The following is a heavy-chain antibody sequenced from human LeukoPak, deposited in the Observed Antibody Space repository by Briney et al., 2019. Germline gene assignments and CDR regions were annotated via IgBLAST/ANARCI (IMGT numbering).Heavy chain of an antibody. J-gene: IGHJ4*02. CDR3: ARGRPHGNDY. CDR1: GFTFSNAW. D-gene: IGHD4-23*01. Sequence: GGSLRLSCAASGFTFSNAWMNWVRQAPGKGLVWVSRIARDGSSTTYADSVKGRFSISRDNAKNTLYLQMNSLRVEDTAVYYCARGRPHGNDYWGQGTLVTVSS. CDR2: IARDGSST. V-gene: IGHV3-74*01.